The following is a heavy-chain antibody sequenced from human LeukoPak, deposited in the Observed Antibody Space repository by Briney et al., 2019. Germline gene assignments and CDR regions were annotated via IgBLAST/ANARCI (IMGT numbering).Heavy chain of an antibody. CDR1: GFTFSTYA. J-gene: IGHJ4*02. V-gene: IGHV3-23*01. CDR3: AKDSLYSYDSSGYYPDYFDY. D-gene: IGHD3-22*01. CDR2: ISGSGGST. Sequence: PGGSLRLSCAASGFTFSTYAMSWVRQAPGKGLEWVSAISGSGGSTYYADSVKGRFTISRDNSKNTLYLQMNSLRAEDTAVYYCAKDSLYSYDSSGYYPDYFDYWGQGTLVTVSS.